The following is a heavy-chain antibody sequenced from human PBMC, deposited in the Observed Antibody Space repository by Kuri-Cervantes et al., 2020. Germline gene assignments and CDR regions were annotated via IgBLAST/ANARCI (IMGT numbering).Heavy chain of an antibody. CDR3: ARALYSYGPGGFDY. V-gene: IGHV1-8*01. Sequence: GGSLRLSCKASGYTFTSYDINWVRQATGQGLEWMGWMNPNSGNTGYAQKFQGRVTMTRNTSISTAYMELSSLRSEDMAVYYCARALYSYGPGGFDYWGQGTLVTVSS. D-gene: IGHD5-18*01. CDR2: MNPNSGNT. J-gene: IGHJ4*02. CDR1: GYTFTSYD.